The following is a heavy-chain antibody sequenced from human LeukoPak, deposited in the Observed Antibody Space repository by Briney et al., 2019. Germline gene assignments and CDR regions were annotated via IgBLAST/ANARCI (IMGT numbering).Heavy chain of an antibody. J-gene: IGHJ5*02. CDR2: IYYSGST. CDR3: ARPYLRGTVVNNWFDP. V-gene: IGHV4-39*01. CDR1: GGSIRSYY. Sequence: SETLSLTCTVSGGSIRSYYWGWIRQPPGKGLEWIGSIYYSGSTYYNPSLKSRVTISVDTSKNQFSLKLSSVTAADTAVYYCARPYLRGTVVNNWFDPWGQGTLVTVSS. D-gene: IGHD4-23*01.